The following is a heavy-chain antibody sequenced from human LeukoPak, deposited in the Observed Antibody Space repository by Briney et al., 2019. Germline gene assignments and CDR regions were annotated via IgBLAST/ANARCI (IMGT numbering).Heavy chain of an antibody. CDR3: ATWRNWFDP. J-gene: IGHJ5*02. V-gene: IGHV4-59*01. Sequence: SETLSLTCAVSGASISSYYWSWIRQPPGKGLEWIGYIYYSGSTNYNPSLKSRVTILVDTSKNQFSLKLSSVTAADTAVYYCATWRNWFDPWGQGTLVTVSS. CDR2: IYYSGST. CDR1: GASISSYY. D-gene: IGHD5-24*01.